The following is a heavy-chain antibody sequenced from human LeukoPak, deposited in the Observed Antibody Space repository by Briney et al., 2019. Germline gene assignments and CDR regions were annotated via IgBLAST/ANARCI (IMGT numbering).Heavy chain of an antibody. CDR2: ISSSSSYI. CDR3: ATGYSSGWYFYFQH. V-gene: IGHV3-21*01. J-gene: IGHJ1*01. D-gene: IGHD6-19*01. Sequence: GGSLRLSCAASGFTFSSYSMNWVRQAPGKGLEWVSSISSSSSYIYYADSVKGRFTISRDNAKNSLYLQMNSLRAEDTAVYYCATGYSSGWYFYFQHWGQGSLVSVSS. CDR1: GFTFSSYS.